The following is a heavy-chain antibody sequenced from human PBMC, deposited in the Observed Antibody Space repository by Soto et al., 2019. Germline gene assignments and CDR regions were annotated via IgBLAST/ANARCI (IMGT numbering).Heavy chain of an antibody. D-gene: IGHD3-10*01. Sequence: KVSCKASGYTFTNYEINWVRQASGQGLEWMGWMNPGSGNTGYAHKFQGRVTMTRNISISTAYMELSSLGSDDTAIYYCARMSASGSLNWFDPWGQGTLVTVSS. CDR1: GYTFTNYE. CDR2: MNPGSGNT. CDR3: ARMSASGSLNWFDP. J-gene: IGHJ5*02. V-gene: IGHV1-8*01.